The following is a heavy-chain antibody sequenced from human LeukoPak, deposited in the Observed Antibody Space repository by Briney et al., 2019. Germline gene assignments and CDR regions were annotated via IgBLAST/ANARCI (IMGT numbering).Heavy chain of an antibody. V-gene: IGHV4-38-2*02. CDR1: GYSISSGYH. CDR3: ARLVLDGYIHTWFDP. D-gene: IGHD5-24*01. Sequence: PSETLSLTCTVSGYSISSGYHWGWIRQPPGKGLEWIGTIHHSGNTYFNSSVQSRVTMSVDTSKNRFSLDVISVTAADTAVYYCARLVLDGYIHTWFDPWGQGTLVTVSS. J-gene: IGHJ5*02. CDR2: IHHSGNT.